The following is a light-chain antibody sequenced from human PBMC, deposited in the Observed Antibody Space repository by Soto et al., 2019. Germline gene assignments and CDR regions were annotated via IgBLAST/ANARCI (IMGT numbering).Light chain of an antibody. J-gene: IGKJ4*01. V-gene: IGKV3-20*01. Sequence: EMVLTQSPDTLSLSPGESATHSCRASQKVTSDYLGWYQQRPGQAPRLLIYGASSRATGIPDRFSGSGSGTDFTLTINTLEPEDFALYYCQHYGSSFGGGTRVEIK. CDR3: QHYGSS. CDR1: QKVTSDY. CDR2: GAS.